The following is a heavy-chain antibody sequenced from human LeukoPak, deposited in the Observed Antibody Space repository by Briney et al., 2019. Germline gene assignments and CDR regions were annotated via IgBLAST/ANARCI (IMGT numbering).Heavy chain of an antibody. D-gene: IGHD2-2*01. V-gene: IGHV3-9*01. Sequence: SLRLSCAASGFTFDDYALHWVRPAPGKGLEWVSGISWNSGSIGYADSVKGRFTISRDNAKNSLYLQMNSLRAEDTAVYYCAKEVGYCSSTSCSGLDYWGQGTLVTVSS. CDR1: GFTFDDYA. CDR2: ISWNSGSI. CDR3: AKEVGYCSSTSCSGLDY. J-gene: IGHJ4*02.